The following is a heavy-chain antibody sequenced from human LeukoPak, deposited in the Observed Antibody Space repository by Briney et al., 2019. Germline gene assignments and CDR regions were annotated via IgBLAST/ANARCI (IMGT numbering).Heavy chain of an antibody. D-gene: IGHD3-10*01. V-gene: IGHV3-23*01. CDR1: GFTFSSYA. J-gene: IGHJ3*02. CDR2: ISGSGGST. Sequence: PGGSLRLSCAASGFTFSSYAMSWVRQAPGKGLEWVSAISGSGGSTYYADSVKGRFTISRDNSKNTLYLQMNSLRAEDTAVYYCAKPLYGSGSYFDAFDTWGRGTMVTVSS. CDR3: AKPLYGSGSYFDAFDT.